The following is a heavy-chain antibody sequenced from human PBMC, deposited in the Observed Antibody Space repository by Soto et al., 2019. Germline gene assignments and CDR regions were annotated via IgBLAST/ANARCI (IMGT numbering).Heavy chain of an antibody. J-gene: IGHJ4*02. D-gene: IGHD1-26*01. Sequence: QVPLVQSGAEVKKPGASVKVSCKASGYTFTGYYMHWVRQAPGQGLEWMGWINPNSGGTNYAQKFQGWVTMTRDTSISTAYMELSRLRSDDTAVYYCARGLPGYSTPKNYFDYWGQGTLVTVSS. CDR2: INPNSGGT. CDR3: ARGLPGYSTPKNYFDY. V-gene: IGHV1-2*04. CDR1: GYTFTGYY.